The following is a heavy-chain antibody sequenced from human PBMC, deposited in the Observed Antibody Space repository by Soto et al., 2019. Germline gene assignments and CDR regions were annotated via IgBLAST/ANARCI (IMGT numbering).Heavy chain of an antibody. CDR2: ISAYNGNT. CDR3: ARDPGYGDYEIDY. D-gene: IGHD4-17*01. Sequence: QVQLVQSGAEVRKPGASVKVSCKASGYTFTSYGISWVRQAPGQGLEWMGWISAYNGNTNYAQKLRGRATMTPDTSTSTAYMELRRLRSDDTAVYYCARDPGYGDYEIDYWGQGTLVTVSS. CDR1: GYTFTSYG. J-gene: IGHJ4*02. V-gene: IGHV1-18*01.